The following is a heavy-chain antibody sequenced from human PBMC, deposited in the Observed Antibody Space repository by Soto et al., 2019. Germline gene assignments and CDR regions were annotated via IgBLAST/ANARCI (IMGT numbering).Heavy chain of an antibody. CDR1: GGTFSSYT. V-gene: IGHV1-69*08. CDR3: ARDNFAMVRGVLYYYYGMDV. Sequence: QVQLVQSGAEVKKPGSSVKVSCKASGGTFSSYTISWVRQAPGQGLEWMGRIIPILGIANYAQKFQGRVTIIADKSTSTAYMELSSLRSEDTAVYYCARDNFAMVRGVLYYYYGMDVWGQGTTVTVSS. J-gene: IGHJ6*02. D-gene: IGHD3-10*01. CDR2: IIPILGIA.